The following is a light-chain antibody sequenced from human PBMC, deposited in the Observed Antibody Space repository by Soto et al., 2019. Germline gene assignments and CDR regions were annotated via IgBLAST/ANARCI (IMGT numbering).Light chain of an antibody. CDR1: QSVSSSY. J-gene: IGKJ1*01. CDR3: QQCSSSPPT. Sequence: EIVLTQSPGTLSLSPGERATLSCRASQSVSSSYLAWYQQKPGQAPRLLLNGASTRATGIPDRFSGRGSGTDFTLTIRRLEHEDFAVYYCQQCSSSPPTFGQGTKVDIK. V-gene: IGKV3-20*01. CDR2: GAS.